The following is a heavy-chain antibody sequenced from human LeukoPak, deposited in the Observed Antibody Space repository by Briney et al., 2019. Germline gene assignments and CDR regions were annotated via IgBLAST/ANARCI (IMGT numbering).Heavy chain of an antibody. CDR2: ISGSGGST. CDR1: GFTFSSYA. J-gene: IGHJ4*02. CDR3: AKDFGSVSPDRIEHDY. D-gene: IGHD3-10*01. V-gene: IGHV3-23*01. Sequence: GGSLRLSCAASGFTFSSYAMSWVRQAPGKGLEWVSAISGSGGSTYYADSVKGRFTISRDNSKNTLYLQMNSLRAEDTAVYYCAKDFGSVSPDRIEHDYWGQGTLVTVSS.